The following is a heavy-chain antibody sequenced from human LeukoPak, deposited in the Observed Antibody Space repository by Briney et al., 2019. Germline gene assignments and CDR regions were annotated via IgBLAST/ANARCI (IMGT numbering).Heavy chain of an antibody. CDR1: GGSFSGHY. CDR3: ARYLTIFDY. Sequence: PSETLSLACAVYGGSFSGHYWGWIRQPPGKGLEWIGSIYYSGSTYYNPSLKSRVTISVDTSKNQFSLKLSSVTAADTAMYNCARYLTIFDYWGQGTLVTVSS. J-gene: IGHJ4*02. D-gene: IGHD3-3*01. V-gene: IGHV4-39*01. CDR2: IYYSGST.